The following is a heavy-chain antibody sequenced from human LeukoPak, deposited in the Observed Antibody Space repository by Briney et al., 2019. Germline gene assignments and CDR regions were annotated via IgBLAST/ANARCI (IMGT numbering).Heavy chain of an antibody. CDR2: IHYSGSS. CDR1: GGSISSDNYY. CDR3: ARTSYDSGSSHFDY. V-gene: IGHV4-30-4*01. J-gene: IGHJ4*02. Sequence: SQTLSLTCTVSGGSISSDNYYWSWIRQPPGKGLEWIGYIHYSGSSYYNPSLKSRVSMSVDTSKNQFSLSLTSVTAAETAVYYCARTSYDSGSSHFDYWGQGTLVTVSS. D-gene: IGHD3-10*01.